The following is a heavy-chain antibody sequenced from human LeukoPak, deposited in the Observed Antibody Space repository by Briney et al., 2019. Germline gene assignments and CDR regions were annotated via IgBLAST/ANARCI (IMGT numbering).Heavy chain of an antibody. CDR2: IYHSGST. Sequence: SETLSLTCTVSGYSISSGYYWGWIRPPPGKGLEWIGSIYHSGSTYYNPSLKSRVTISVDTSKNQFSLKLSSVTAADTAVYYCARADSNLLYYYYMDVWGKGTTVTVSS. V-gene: IGHV4-38-2*02. D-gene: IGHD4-11*01. J-gene: IGHJ6*03. CDR3: ARADSNLLYYYYMDV. CDR1: GYSISSGYY.